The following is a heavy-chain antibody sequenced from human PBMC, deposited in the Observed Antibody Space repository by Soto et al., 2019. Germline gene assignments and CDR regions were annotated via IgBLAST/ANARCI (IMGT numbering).Heavy chain of an antibody. D-gene: IGHD3-10*01. V-gene: IGHV5-10-1*01. J-gene: IGHJ6*02. CDR2: IDPSDSYT. Sequence: GESLKISCKGSGYSFTSYWISWVRQMPGKGLEWMGRIDPSDSYTNYSPSFQGHVTISADKSISTAYLQWSSLKASDTAMYYCARLGYYYGSGSGSTPLMDVWGQGTTVTVSS. CDR3: ARLGYYYGSGSGSTPLMDV. CDR1: GYSFTSYW.